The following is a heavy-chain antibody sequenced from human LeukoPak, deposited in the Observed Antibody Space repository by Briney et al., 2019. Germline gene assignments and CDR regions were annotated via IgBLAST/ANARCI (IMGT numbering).Heavy chain of an antibody. Sequence: SVKVSCKASVGTFRSYAISCVRQAPGQRLQWMGRIIPILGIANYAQKFQGRVTITADKSTSTAYMELSSLRSEDTAVYYCARDTDYYDSSGYSPSPFDSFDYWGQGTLVTVSS. CDR2: IIPILGIA. D-gene: IGHD3-22*01. J-gene: IGHJ4*02. CDR1: VGTFRSYA. CDR3: ARDTDYYDSSGYSPSPFDSFDY. V-gene: IGHV1-69*04.